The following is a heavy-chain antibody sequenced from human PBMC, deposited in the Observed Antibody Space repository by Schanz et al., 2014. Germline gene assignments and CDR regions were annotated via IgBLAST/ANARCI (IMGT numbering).Heavy chain of an antibody. J-gene: IGHJ4*02. CDR2: ISHSGGSK. CDR3: ARAHGNNWYGKGLDY. CDR1: GFTFNSYA. D-gene: IGHD1-1*01. V-gene: IGHV3-23*01. Sequence: DVQLLESGGGLVQPGGSLRLSCAASGFTFNSYAMTWVRQAPGKGLEWVSSISHSGGSKYYADSVKGRFTISRDNSENTLYLQMNNLSADDTAVYFCARAHGNNWYGKGLDYWGQGTLVTVSS.